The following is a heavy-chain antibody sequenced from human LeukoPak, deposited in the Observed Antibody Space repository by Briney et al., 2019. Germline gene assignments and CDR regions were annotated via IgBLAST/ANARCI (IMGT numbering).Heavy chain of an antibody. CDR2: ISGSGGST. D-gene: IGHD6-6*01. CDR3: ARDKGTSYLSSFGY. CDR1: GFTFSSYG. V-gene: IGHV3-23*01. Sequence: GGSLRLSCAASGFTFSSYGMSWVRQAPGKGLEWVSAISGSGGSTYYADSVKGRFTISRDNSKNTLYLQMNSLRAEDTAVYYCARDKGTSYLSSFGYWGQGTLVTVSS. J-gene: IGHJ4*02.